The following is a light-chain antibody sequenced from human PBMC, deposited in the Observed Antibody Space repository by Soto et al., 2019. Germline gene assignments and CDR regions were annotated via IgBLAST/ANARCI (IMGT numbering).Light chain of an antibody. J-gene: IGKJ4*01. Sequence: EIVMTQSPVTLSVSPGERATLSCRASQSVSSNLAWYQQKPGQAPRLLIYGASTRATDIPARFSGSGSGTEFILTISSLQSEDFAVYYFQQYNNWPLTFGGGTKVEIK. V-gene: IGKV3-15*01. CDR1: QSVSSN. CDR3: QQYNNWPLT. CDR2: GAS.